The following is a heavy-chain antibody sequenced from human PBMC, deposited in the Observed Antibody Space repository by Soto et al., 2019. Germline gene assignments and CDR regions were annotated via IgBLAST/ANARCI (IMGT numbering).Heavy chain of an antibody. Sequence: EVQLLESGGGLVQTGGSLRLSCAVSGFSFSNYAMNWIRQAPGKGLEWVSVISGDGSHTYDADSVKGRFTISRDNSKNTLFLQMNSLRVEDTAVYYCAKGNDLSPRPYDYWGQGTLVTVSS. CDR1: GFSFSNYA. CDR2: ISGDGSHT. J-gene: IGHJ4*02. V-gene: IGHV3-23*01. CDR3: AKGNDLSPRPYDY. D-gene: IGHD1-1*01.